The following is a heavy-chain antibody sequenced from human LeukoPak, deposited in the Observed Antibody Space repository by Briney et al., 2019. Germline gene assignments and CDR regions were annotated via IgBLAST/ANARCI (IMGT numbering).Heavy chain of an antibody. D-gene: IGHD3-22*01. CDR3: ATRRDLYYYDSSGYPDY. CDR1: GDSISSYY. J-gene: IGHJ4*02. Sequence: PSETLSLMCTVSGDSISSYYWFWIRQPPGKGLEWIGHIYYSGSTNYNPSLKSRVTISVDTSKNQFSLKLSSVTAADTAVYYCATRRDLYYYDSSGYPDYWGQGTLVTVS. CDR2: IYYSGST. V-gene: IGHV4-59*08.